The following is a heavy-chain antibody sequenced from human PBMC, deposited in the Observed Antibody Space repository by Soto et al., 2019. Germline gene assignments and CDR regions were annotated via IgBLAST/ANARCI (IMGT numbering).Heavy chain of an antibody. CDR2: ISHDGNKK. D-gene: IGHD3-16*01. Sequence: QVQVVESGGGVAQPGRSLRLSCVASGFAFSSYGMHWVRQAPGKGLEWVAVISHDGNKKYYADSVKGRFTVSRDNSKNTVFLQMSSLRAEDTAVFYCAKGLEVGVLHYGMHVWGQGTTVTVSS. CDR3: AKGLEVGVLHYGMHV. J-gene: IGHJ6*02. V-gene: IGHV3-30*18. CDR1: GFAFSSYG.